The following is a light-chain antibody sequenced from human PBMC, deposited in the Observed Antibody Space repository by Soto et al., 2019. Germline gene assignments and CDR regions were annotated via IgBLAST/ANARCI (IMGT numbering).Light chain of an antibody. V-gene: IGKV3-15*01. CDR3: QHFGGTPFT. CDR2: DTS. Sequence: KSRAAVSVSPGDGVTLSCRASQGIGATLAWYQHKPGQAPRLLIYDTSARATGVPARFSGSRSGPEFTLTISRLEPGDFAVYYCQHFGGTPFTFGQGTRLEIK. CDR1: QGIGAT. J-gene: IGKJ5*01.